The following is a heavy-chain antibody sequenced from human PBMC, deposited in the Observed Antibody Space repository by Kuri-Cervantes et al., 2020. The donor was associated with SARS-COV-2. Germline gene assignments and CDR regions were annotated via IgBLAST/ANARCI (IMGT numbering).Heavy chain of an antibody. D-gene: IGHD7-27*01. CDR2: IYYSGST. J-gene: IGHJ6*03. CDR3: ARAAGDQGEYYYYYYMDV. Sequence: SETLSLTCTVSGGSISSSSYYWGWIRQPPGKGLEWIGSIYYSGSTYYNPSLKSRVTISVDTSKNQFSLKLSSVTAADTAAYYCARAAGDQGEYYYYYYMDVWGKGTTVTVSS. CDR1: GGSISSSSYY. V-gene: IGHV4-39*07.